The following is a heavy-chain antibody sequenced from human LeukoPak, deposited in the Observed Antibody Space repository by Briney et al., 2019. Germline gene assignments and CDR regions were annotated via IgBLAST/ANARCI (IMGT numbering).Heavy chain of an antibody. CDR3: ARRYCSGVSCYPDY. V-gene: IGHV1-2*02. Sequence: ASVKVSCKASGYTFTGYYIHWVRQARGQGLEWMGWINPSGGVTKYAQKFQGRVTMTRDTSISTAYMELSRLTSDDTAVYFCARRYCSGVSCYPDYWGQGTLVTVSS. CDR1: GYTFTGYY. D-gene: IGHD2-15*01. J-gene: IGHJ4*02. CDR2: INPSGGVT.